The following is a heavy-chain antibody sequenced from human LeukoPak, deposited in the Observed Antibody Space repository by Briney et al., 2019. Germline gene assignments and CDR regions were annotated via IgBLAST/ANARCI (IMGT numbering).Heavy chain of an antibody. Sequence: SVKVSCKASGGTFSSYAISWVRQAPGQGLEWMGGIIPIFGTANYAQEFQGRVTITADKSTSTAYMELSSLRSEDTAVYYCARERRAYYDSSGYGHFDYWGQGTLVTVSS. CDR2: IIPIFGTA. V-gene: IGHV1-69*06. D-gene: IGHD3-22*01. J-gene: IGHJ4*02. CDR1: GGTFSSYA. CDR3: ARERRAYYDSSGYGHFDY.